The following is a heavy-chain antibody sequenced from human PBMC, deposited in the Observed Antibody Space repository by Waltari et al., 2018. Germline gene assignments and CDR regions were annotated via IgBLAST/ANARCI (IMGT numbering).Heavy chain of an antibody. Sequence: EVQLVESGGGLVKPGGSLRLSCAASGFTFSSYSMNWVRQAPGKGLEWVSSISSSSSYIYYADSVKGRFTISRDNAKNSLYLQMNSLRAEDTAVYYCASPGTGDTDEYFQHWGQGTLVTVSS. V-gene: IGHV3-21*01. J-gene: IGHJ1*01. CDR3: ASPGTGDTDEYFQH. CDR1: GFTFSSYS. D-gene: IGHD4-17*01. CDR2: ISSSSSYI.